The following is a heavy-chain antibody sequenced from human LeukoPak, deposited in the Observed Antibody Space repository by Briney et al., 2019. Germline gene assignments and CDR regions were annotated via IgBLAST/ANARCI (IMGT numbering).Heavy chain of an antibody. J-gene: IGHJ6*03. CDR2: INWDGAST. V-gene: IGHV3-20*04. Sequence: PGGSLRLSCAASGFTFDDYGMSWVRHAPGKGLEWISGINWDGASTGYADSVKGRFTISRDNAKKSLYLQMNNLRVEDTALYYCARNSNPNYYYYYMDVWGKGTTVTVSS. CDR3: ARNSNPNYYYYYMDV. CDR1: GFTFDDYG. D-gene: IGHD2/OR15-2a*01.